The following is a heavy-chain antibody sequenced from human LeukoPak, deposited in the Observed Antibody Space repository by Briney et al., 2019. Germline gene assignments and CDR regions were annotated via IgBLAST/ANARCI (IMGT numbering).Heavy chain of an antibody. CDR1: GGTFSRYA. CDR3: ARDRYGSGSYPAFDI. V-gene: IGHV1-69*06. D-gene: IGHD3-10*01. CDR2: IIPIFGTA. J-gene: IGHJ3*02. Sequence: SMKVSCKASGGTFSRYAISWVRQAPGQGLEWMGGIIPIFGTANYAQKFQGRVTITADKSTSTAYMELSSLRSEDTAVYYCARDRYGSGSYPAFDIWGQGTMVTVSS.